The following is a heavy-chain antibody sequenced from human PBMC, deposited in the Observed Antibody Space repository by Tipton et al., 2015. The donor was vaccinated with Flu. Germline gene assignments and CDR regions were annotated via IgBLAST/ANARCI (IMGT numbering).Heavy chain of an antibody. V-gene: IGHV4-34*01. D-gene: IGHD3-22*01. J-gene: IGHJ4*02. Sequence: TLSLTCAVYGGSFNGYYWTWIRQSPGKGLEWIGTIDYSGSAYYNPSLESRVTISKSKTQFSLRLTSVTAADTAVYYCARDPAGYYDQSAYYIFDAWGQGALVTVSS. CDR3: ARDPAGYYDQSAYYIFDA. CDR1: GGSFNGYY. CDR2: IDYSGSA.